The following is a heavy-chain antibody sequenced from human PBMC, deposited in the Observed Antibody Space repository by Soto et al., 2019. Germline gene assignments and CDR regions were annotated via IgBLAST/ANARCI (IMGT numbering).Heavy chain of an antibody. D-gene: IGHD1-26*01. Sequence: PGGSLRLSCAASGFTFSSYAMSWVRQAPGKGLEWVSAISGSGGSTYYADSVKGRFTISRDNSKNTLYLQMNSLRAEDTAVYYCAKEKGGELLLRFGFDPWGQGTLVTVSS. CDR2: ISGSGGST. V-gene: IGHV3-23*01. CDR1: GFTFSSYA. J-gene: IGHJ5*02. CDR3: AKEKGGELLLRFGFDP.